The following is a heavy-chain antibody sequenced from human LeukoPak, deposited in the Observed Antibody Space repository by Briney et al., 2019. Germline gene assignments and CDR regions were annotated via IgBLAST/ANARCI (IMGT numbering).Heavy chain of an antibody. V-gene: IGHV1-2*02. CDR2: INPNSGDT. Sequence: ASVKVSCKASGGTFSSYAISWVRQASGQGLEWMGWINPNSGDTNYAQKFQGRVTMTRDTSISTAYMELSRLRSDDTAVYYCARTDSGWYPYFDYWGQGTLVTVSS. D-gene: IGHD6-19*01. CDR1: GGTFSSYA. CDR3: ARTDSGWYPYFDY. J-gene: IGHJ4*02.